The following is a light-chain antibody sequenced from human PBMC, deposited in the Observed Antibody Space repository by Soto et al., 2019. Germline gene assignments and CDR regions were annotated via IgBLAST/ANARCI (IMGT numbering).Light chain of an antibody. J-gene: IGLJ1*01. CDR2: GNT. CDR3: QSYDRSLRGYV. CDR1: SSNIGSGYD. V-gene: IGLV1-40*01. Sequence: VLTQPPSVSGAPGQRVTISCTGTSSNIGSGYDVHWYQHLPGTAPKLLIYGNTIRPSGVPDRFSGSKSGTSASLAITGLQAEDEADYYCQSYDRSLRGYVFGTGTKVTVL.